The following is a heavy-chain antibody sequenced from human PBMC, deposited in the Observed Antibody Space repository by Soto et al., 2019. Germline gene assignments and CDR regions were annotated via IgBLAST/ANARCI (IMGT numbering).Heavy chain of an antibody. J-gene: IGHJ4*02. Sequence: GGSLRLSCTGSGFPFDDFAINWVRQAPGKGLAWVSAILGTGDRVSYVDSVKGRFTISRDNSKNTLYLQMNSLRADDTAIYYCAKYFNTGTSSTYDSWGQGTLVTVSS. D-gene: IGHD1-7*01. CDR2: ILGTGDRV. CDR1: GFPFDDFA. V-gene: IGHV3-23*01. CDR3: AKYFNTGTSSTYDS.